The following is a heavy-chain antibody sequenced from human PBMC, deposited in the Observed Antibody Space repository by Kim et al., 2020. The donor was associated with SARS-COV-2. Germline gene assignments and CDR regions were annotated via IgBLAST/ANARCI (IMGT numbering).Heavy chain of an antibody. CDR2: INSDGSST. V-gene: IGHV3-74*01. D-gene: IGHD6-13*01. CDR1: GFTFSSYW. J-gene: IGHJ3*02. Sequence: GGSLRLPCAASGFTFSSYWMHWVRQAPGKGLVWVSRINSDGSSTSYADSVKGRFTISRDNAKNTLYLQMNSLRAEDTAVYYCARVAPPYSSSWHGAFDIWGQGTMVTVSS. CDR3: ARVAPPYSSSWHGAFDI.